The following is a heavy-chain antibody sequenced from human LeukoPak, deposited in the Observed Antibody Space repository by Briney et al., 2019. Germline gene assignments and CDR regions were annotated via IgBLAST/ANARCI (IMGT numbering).Heavy chain of an antibody. V-gene: IGHV1-69*13. CDR1: GGTFSSYA. D-gene: IGHD4-17*01. CDR2: IIPIFGTA. CDR3: ARKTVTKGPSWFDP. J-gene: IGHJ5*02. Sequence: ASVKVSCKASGGTFSSYAISWVRQAPGQGLEWMGGIIPIFGTANYAQKFQGRVTITADESTSTAYMELSSLRSEDTAVYYCARKTVTKGPSWFDPWGQGTLVTVSS.